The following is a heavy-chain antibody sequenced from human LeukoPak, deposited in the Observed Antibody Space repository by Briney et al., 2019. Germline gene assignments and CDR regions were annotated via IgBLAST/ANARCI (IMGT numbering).Heavy chain of an antibody. Sequence: ASVKVSCKASGYTFTSYGISWVRQAPGQGLEWMGWISAYNGNTNYAQKLQGRVTMTTDTSTSTAYMELRSLRSDDTAVYYCARDKGWRPDYGDYVVGAFDIWGQGTMVTVSS. V-gene: IGHV1-18*01. CDR2: ISAYNGNT. CDR3: ARDKGWRPDYGDYVVGAFDI. CDR1: GYTFTSYG. D-gene: IGHD4-17*01. J-gene: IGHJ3*02.